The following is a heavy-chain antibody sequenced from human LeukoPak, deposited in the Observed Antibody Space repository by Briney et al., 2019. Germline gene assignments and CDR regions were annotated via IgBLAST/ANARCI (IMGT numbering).Heavy chain of an antibody. CDR3: TIEPYHGDYGVGAPFRI. CDR2: INHSGST. CDR1: GGSFSGDY. D-gene: IGHD4-17*01. V-gene: IGHV4-34*01. Sequence: KASETLSLTCAVYGGSFSGDYWNWGRQPPGKGLEWIGEINHSGSTNYNPSLKSRVSISVDTSKNNFSLKLSSVTAADTAVYYCTIEPYHGDYGVGAPFRIWGQGTLVTVSS. J-gene: IGHJ4*02.